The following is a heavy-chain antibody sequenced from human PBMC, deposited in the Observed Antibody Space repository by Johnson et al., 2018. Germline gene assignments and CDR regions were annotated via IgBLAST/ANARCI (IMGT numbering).Heavy chain of an antibody. CDR1: GFTFSSYA. CDR3: PKGNVSRWYSAFDI. CDR2: ISGSGGST. J-gene: IGHJ3*02. V-gene: IGHV3-23*01. Sequence: VQLQESGGGVVQPGRSLRLSCAASGFTFSSYAMHWVRQAPGKGLEWVSAISGSGGSTYYADSVKGRFTISRDNSKNTRYLQMNSLRAEETAVYYCPKGNVSRWYSAFDIWGQGTMFTVSS. D-gene: IGHD6-13*01.